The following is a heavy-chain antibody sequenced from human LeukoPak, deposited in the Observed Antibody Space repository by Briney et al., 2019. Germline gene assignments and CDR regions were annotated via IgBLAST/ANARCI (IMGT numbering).Heavy chain of an antibody. Sequence: GESLKISCKGSGYSFTSYWIGWVRQMPGKGLEWMGIIYPGDSDTRYSPSFQGQVTISADKSISTAYLQWSSLKASDTAMYYCARYPTGLRFRADAFDIWRQGTMVAVSS. V-gene: IGHV5-51*01. J-gene: IGHJ3*02. D-gene: IGHD5-12*01. CDR2: IYPGDSDT. CDR3: ARYPTGLRFRADAFDI. CDR1: GYSFTSYW.